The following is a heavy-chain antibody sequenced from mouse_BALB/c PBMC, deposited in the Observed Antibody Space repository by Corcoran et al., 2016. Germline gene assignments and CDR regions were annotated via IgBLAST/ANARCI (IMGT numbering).Heavy chain of an antibody. Sequence: QIQLVQSGPELKKPGETVRISCKASGYTFTTAGMQWVQKMPGKGLKWIGWINTHSGVPKYAEDFKGRFAFSLETSASTAYLQISNLKNEDTATYFCAVKTARAHIDYWGQGTTLTVSS. D-gene: IGHD3-2*01. CDR2: INTHSGVP. V-gene: IGHV9-4*02. CDR3: AVKTARAHIDY. J-gene: IGHJ2*01. CDR1: GYTFTTAG.